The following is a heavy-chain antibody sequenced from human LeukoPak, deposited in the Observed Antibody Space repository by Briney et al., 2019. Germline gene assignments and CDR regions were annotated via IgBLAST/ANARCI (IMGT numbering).Heavy chain of an antibody. D-gene: IGHD1-1*01. Sequence: SETLSLTCTVSGGSISSYYWSWIRQPPGKGLEWIGYIYSSGSTNYNPSLKSRVTISVDTSKDHFSLKLRSVTAADTAVYYCARGSAYNWNDYWGQGTLVTVSS. CDR3: ARGSAYNWNDY. CDR2: IYSSGST. V-gene: IGHV4-59*01. CDR1: GGSISSYY. J-gene: IGHJ4*02.